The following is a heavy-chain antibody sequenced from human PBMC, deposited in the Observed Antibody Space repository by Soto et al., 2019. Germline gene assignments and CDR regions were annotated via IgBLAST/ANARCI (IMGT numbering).Heavy chain of an antibody. V-gene: IGHV4-59*08. CDR2: IYYSGST. D-gene: IGHD2-21*02. CDR1: GGSINSYY. J-gene: IGHJ5*02. CDR3: ASLVVTAHNWFDP. Sequence: PSETLSLTCTVSGGSINSYYWNWIRQPPGKGLEWIACIYYSGSTYYNPSLKGRVTISVDTSKNQFSLKLSSVTAADTAVYYCASLVVTAHNWFDPWGQGTLVTVSS.